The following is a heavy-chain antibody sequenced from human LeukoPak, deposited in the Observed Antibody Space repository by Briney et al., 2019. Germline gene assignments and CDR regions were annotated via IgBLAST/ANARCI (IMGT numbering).Heavy chain of an antibody. J-gene: IGHJ2*01. CDR3: VRGEYYYDSSGRGFDL. Sequence: GRSLRLSCAASGFTFSSYAIHWVRQAPGKGLEWVALISYDGSNKYYADSVKGRFTISRDNSKNTLYLQMNSLRAEDTAVYYCVRGEYYYDSSGRGFDLWGRGTLVTVSS. V-gene: IGHV3-30-3*01. CDR2: ISYDGSNK. D-gene: IGHD3-22*01. CDR1: GFTFSSYA.